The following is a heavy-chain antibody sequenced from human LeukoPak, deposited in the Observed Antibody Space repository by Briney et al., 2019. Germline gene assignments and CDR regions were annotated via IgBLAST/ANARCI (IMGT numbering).Heavy chain of an antibody. Sequence: HPGGSLRLSCVASGFAFSSYWMSWVRQAPGKGRELVANISPDGSAEDYVDCVRGRFAIPRDNAKRSLYLQMNSLSPEDTAVYYCANQAYSQFDYWGQGTLVSVSS. CDR3: ANQAYSQFDY. D-gene: IGHD4-11*01. J-gene: IGHJ4*02. CDR2: ISPDGSAE. V-gene: IGHV3-7*01. CDR1: GFAFSSYW.